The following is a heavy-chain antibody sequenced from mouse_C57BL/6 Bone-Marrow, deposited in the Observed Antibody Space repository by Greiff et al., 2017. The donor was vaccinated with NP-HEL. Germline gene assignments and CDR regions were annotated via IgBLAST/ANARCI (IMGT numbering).Heavy chain of an antibody. D-gene: IGHD2-3*01. CDR2: ISSGGDYI. CDR1: GFTFSSYA. CDR3: TKSYDGLRGFAY. Sequence: EVKVEESGEGLVKPGGSLKLSCAASGFTFSSYAMSWVRQTPEKRLEWVAYISSGGDYIYYADTVKGRFTISRDNARNTLYLQMSSLKSEDTAMYYCTKSYDGLRGFAYWGQGTLVTVSA. J-gene: IGHJ3*01. V-gene: IGHV5-9-1*02.